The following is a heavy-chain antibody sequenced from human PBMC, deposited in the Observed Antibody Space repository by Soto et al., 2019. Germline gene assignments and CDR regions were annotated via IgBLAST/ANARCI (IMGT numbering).Heavy chain of an antibody. Sequence: EVHLVESGGGLRQPGTSLRLSCAASGFTFGDYAMHWVRQAPWKGLEWVSGISWTSHNLGYADSVKGRFTISRDSAKNSLYLQMSSLGPADTALYNCVKGGELLVNGLDSWGQGTLVTVSS. J-gene: IGHJ5*01. V-gene: IGHV3-9*01. D-gene: IGHD1-26*01. CDR1: GFTFGDYA. CDR3: VKGGELLVNGLDS. CDR2: ISWTSHNL.